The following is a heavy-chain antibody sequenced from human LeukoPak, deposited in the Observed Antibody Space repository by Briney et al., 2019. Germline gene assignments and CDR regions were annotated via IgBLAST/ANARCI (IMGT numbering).Heavy chain of an antibody. D-gene: IGHD1-20*01. CDR2: ISWNSGSI. V-gene: IGHV3-9*01. CDR3: AKADSYNRNDLIDY. Sequence: PGGSLRLSCAASGFTFDDYAMHWVRQAPGKGLEWVSGISWNSGSIGYADSVKGRFTISRDNAKNSLYLQMNSLRAEDTALYYCAKADSYNRNDLIDYWGQGTLVTVSS. J-gene: IGHJ4*02. CDR1: GFTFDDYA.